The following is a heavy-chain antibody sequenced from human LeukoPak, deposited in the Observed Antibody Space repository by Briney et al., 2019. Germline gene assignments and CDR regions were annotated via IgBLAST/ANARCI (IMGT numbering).Heavy chain of an antibody. CDR1: GFTFSSYA. Sequence: GGSLRPSCAASGFTFSSYAMSWVRQAPGKGLEWVSAISASGGSTYYADSVKGRSTISRDNSKNTLYLQMNSLRAEDTAVYYCAKAPFYDFWSGYYYFDYWGQGTLVTVSS. J-gene: IGHJ4*02. CDR2: ISASGGST. V-gene: IGHV3-23*01. D-gene: IGHD3-3*01. CDR3: AKAPFYDFWSGYYYFDY.